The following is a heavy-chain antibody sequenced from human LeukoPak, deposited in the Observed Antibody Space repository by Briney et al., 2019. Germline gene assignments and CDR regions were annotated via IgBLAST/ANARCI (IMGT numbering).Heavy chain of an antibody. J-gene: IGHJ4*02. CDR2: ISTYNDNT. V-gene: IGHV1-18*01. CDR1: GYTFTSYG. CDR3: ARVDSSGSFDY. Sequence: ASVKVSCKASGYTFTSYGISWVRQAPGQGLEWMGWISTYNDNTNYAQKLQGRVAMTSDTSTSTAYMELRSLRSDDTAVYYCARVDSSGSFDYRGQGTLVTVSS. D-gene: IGHD6-19*01.